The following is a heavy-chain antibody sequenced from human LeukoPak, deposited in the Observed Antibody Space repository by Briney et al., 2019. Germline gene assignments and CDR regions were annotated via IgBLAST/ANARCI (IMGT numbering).Heavy chain of an antibody. J-gene: IGHJ6*02. CDR3: ARDRGGGMDV. Sequence: GGSLRLSCAASGFTFSSYSLNWVRQAPGKGLEWVSSISSSGSYIYYADSVKGRFTISRDNAKNSVYLQMNSLRAEDTAVYYCARDRGGGMDVWGQGTTVTVSS. CDR1: GFTFSSYS. D-gene: IGHD3-10*01. CDR2: ISSSGSYI. V-gene: IGHV3-21*01.